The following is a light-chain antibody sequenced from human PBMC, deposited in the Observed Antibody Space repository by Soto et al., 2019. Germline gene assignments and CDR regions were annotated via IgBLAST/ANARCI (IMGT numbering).Light chain of an antibody. CDR1: SSDVGDYNY. V-gene: IGLV2-14*01. J-gene: IGLJ1*01. CDR3: SSYTSSSTLVV. CDR2: DVS. Sequence: QSVLTQPASVSGSPGQSITISCTGTSSDVGDYNYVSWYQQHPGKAPKLMIYDVSNRPSGVSNRFSGSKSGNTASLTISGLQAEDEAYYYCSSYTSSSTLVVFGTGTKLTVL.